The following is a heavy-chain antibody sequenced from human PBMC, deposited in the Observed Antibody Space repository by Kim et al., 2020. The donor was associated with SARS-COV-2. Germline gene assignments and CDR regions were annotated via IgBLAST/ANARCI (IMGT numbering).Heavy chain of an antibody. Sequence: GGSLRLSCAASGFTFDDYAMHWVRQAPGKGLEWVSGISWNSGSIGYADSVKGRFTISRDNAKNSLYLQMNSLRAEDTALYYCAKGLSVAVAGKDDHGYWGQGTLVTVSS. CDR2: ISWNSGSI. D-gene: IGHD6-19*01. CDR3: AKGLSVAVAGKDDHGY. J-gene: IGHJ4*02. CDR1: GFTFDDYA. V-gene: IGHV3-9*01.